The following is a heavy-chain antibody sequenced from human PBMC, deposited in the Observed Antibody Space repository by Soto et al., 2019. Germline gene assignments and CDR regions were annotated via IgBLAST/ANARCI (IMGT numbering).Heavy chain of an antibody. D-gene: IGHD2-15*01. V-gene: IGHV3-13*01. Sequence: LRLSCEASGFTFSGFDMHWVSQPTGKGLEWVSTIGTAGDTYYAVSVKGRFTISRDNAKNSLSLQMNSLRAGDTAVYFCARGQEVGAHFFDSWGQGTQVTVSS. CDR1: GFTFSGFD. J-gene: IGHJ4*02. CDR2: IGTAGDT. CDR3: ARGQEVGAHFFDS.